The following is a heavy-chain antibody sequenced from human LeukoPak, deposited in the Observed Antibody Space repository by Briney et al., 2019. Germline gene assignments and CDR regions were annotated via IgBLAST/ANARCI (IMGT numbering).Heavy chain of an antibody. Sequence: GGSLRLSCAASGFTFSSYGMHWVRQAPGKGLEWVAVISYDGSNKYYADSVKGRFTISRDNSKNTLYLQMNSLRAEDTAVYYCAKEGSSGWYDAFDYWGQGTLVTVSS. J-gene: IGHJ4*02. CDR2: ISYDGSNK. D-gene: IGHD6-19*01. V-gene: IGHV3-30*18. CDR1: GFTFSSYG. CDR3: AKEGSSGWYDAFDY.